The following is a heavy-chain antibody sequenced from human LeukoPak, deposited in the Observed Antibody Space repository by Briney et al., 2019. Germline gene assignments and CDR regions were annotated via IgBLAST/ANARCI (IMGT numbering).Heavy chain of an antibody. J-gene: IGHJ4*02. D-gene: IGHD1-1*01. CDR1: GFSFTNYA. V-gene: IGHV3-23*01. CDR2: MKGGGET. CDR3: AKASRVSNADAVW. Sequence: GGSLRLSRAASGFSFTNYAMSWVRQAPARGPEWVSSMKGGGETFYADSVKGRFTLSRDDSRNTVYLQLNNLRVEDTAIYYCAKASRVSNADAVWWGQGTQVTVSS.